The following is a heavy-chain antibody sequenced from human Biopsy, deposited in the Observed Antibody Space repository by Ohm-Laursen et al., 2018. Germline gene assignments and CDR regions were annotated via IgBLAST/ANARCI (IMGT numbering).Heavy chain of an antibody. CDR1: GFTFSSSW. J-gene: IGHJ4*02. D-gene: IGHD5-18*01. CDR2: FNSDGTDT. V-gene: IGHV3-74*01. Sequence: SLRLSCAASGFTFSSSWMHWVRQAPGKGLEWVSRFNSDGTDTTYADSVKGRFTISRDNAKNTLYLQMNSLRVEDTAVYYCAKAGRVYIDYWGQGTLVIVSP. CDR3: AKAGRVYIDY.